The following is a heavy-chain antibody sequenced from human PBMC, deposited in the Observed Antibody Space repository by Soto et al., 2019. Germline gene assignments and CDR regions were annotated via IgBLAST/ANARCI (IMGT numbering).Heavy chain of an antibody. CDR1: GYTFTSYF. V-gene: IGHV1-3*01. CDR2: INAGNGET. D-gene: IGHD6-19*01. CDR3: AREAGINDY. J-gene: IGHJ4*02. Sequence: QVQLVQSGAEVKKPGASVKVSCKPSGYTFTSYFMHWMRQAPGQRLEWMGWINAGNGETKYSQKYQGRVTITRDTSASTAYMELSSLRSEDTAVYYCAREAGINDYWGQGTLVTVSS.